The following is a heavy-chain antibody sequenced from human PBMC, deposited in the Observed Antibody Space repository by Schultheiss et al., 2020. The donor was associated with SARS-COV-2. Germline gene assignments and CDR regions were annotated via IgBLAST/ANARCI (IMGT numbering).Heavy chain of an antibody. V-gene: IGHV3-30*18. Sequence: GESLKISCAASGFTFSSYGMHWVRQAPGKGLEWVAVISYDGSYKYYADSVKGRFTISRDNSKNTLYLQMNSLRAEDTAVFYCAKDRRGFGNYYVGIDYWGQGTLVTVSS. J-gene: IGHJ4*02. D-gene: IGHD1-26*01. CDR3: AKDRRGFGNYYVGIDY. CDR1: GFTFSSYG. CDR2: ISYDGSYK.